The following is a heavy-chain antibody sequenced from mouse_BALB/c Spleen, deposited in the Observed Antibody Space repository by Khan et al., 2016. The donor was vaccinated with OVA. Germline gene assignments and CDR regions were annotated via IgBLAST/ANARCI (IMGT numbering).Heavy chain of an antibody. V-gene: IGHV3-2*02. CDR3: ARVYGGDFDY. Sequence: QLEESGPGLVKPSQSLSLTCTVTGYSITSDYAWNWIRQFPENKLEWMGFISYSGNTNYNPSLKSRISITRDTSKNQFFLQLNSVTTEDTATYYCARVYGGDFDYWGQGSTLTGSS. D-gene: IGHD1-1*01. J-gene: IGHJ2*01. CDR1: GYSITSDYA. CDR2: ISYSGNT.